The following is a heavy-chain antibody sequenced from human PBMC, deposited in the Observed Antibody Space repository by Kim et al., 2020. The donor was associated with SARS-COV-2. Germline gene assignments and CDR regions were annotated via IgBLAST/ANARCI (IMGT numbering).Heavy chain of an antibody. V-gene: IGHV3-30*02. D-gene: IGHD3-22*01. J-gene: IGHJ4*02. Sequence: SVEGRFTISRDNSKNTMYLQINSLRPEDTAVYYCAKETYYYDSSTYYPFDLWGRGAQVTVSS. CDR3: AKETYYYDSSTYYPFDL.